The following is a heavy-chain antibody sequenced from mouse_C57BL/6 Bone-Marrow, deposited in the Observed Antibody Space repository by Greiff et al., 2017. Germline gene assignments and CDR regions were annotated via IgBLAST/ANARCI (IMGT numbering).Heavy chain of an antibody. D-gene: IGHD2-5*01. CDR3: ARTSSYYSNYGGFAY. CDR2: IYPSDSET. V-gene: IGHV1-61*01. J-gene: IGHJ3*01. CDR1: GYTFTSYW. Sequence: VQLQQPGAELVRPGSSVKLSCKASGYTFTSYWMDWVKQRPGQGLEWIGNIYPSDSETHYNQKFKDKATLTVDKSSSTAYMQLSSLTSDDSAVYYCARTSSYYSNYGGFAYWGQGTLVTVSA.